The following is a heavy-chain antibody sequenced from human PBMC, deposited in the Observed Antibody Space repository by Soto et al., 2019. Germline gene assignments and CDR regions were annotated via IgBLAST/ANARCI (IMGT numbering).Heavy chain of an antibody. Sequence: ASVKVSCTASGYTFTTYGLSWVRQAPGQGLEWMGWISTYNGNTNYAQKLQVRVTMTTDTSASTAYMELRSLRSDDTAMYYCARTRDGGWSDYWGQGTLVTVSS. CDR2: ISTYNGNT. V-gene: IGHV1-18*01. J-gene: IGHJ4*02. CDR1: GYTFTTYG. CDR3: ARTRDGGWSDY. D-gene: IGHD6-19*01.